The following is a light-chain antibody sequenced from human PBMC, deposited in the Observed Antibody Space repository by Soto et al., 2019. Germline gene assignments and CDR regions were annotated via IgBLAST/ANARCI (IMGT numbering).Light chain of an antibody. CDR1: QSIYINS. Sequence: EIVLTQSPGTLSLSPGERATLSCRASQSIYINSLAWYQHKRGQAPRLLIYAATVRATAVPDRFNGSGSGTDFALTISRLEPEDAAMYYCHQYGDSPVACGHATKLHVK. V-gene: IGKV3-20*01. CDR2: AAT. J-gene: IGKJ3*01. CDR3: HQYGDSPVA.